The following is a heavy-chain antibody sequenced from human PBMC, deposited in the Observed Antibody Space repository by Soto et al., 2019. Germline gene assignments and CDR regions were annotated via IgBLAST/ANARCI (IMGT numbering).Heavy chain of an antibody. Sequence: TGGSLRLSCAASGFTFSDYYMSWIRQAPGKGLEWVSYISSSGSTIYYADSVKGRFTISRDNAKNTLYLQMNSLRAEDTAVYYCARVTAAAESGWYFDLWGRGTLVTVSS. CDR1: GFTFSDYY. V-gene: IGHV3-11*01. CDR3: ARVTAAAESGWYFDL. CDR2: ISSSGSTI. D-gene: IGHD6-13*01. J-gene: IGHJ2*01.